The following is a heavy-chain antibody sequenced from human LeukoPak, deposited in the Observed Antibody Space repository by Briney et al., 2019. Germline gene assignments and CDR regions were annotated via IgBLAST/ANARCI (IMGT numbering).Heavy chain of an antibody. J-gene: IGHJ4*02. CDR3: AREGRSGWIDY. V-gene: IGHV4-59*01. CDR1: GGSISSYY. D-gene: IGHD6-19*01. CDR2: IYYSGST. Sequence: SETLSLTCTVSGGSISSYYWSWIRQPPGKGLEWIGYIYYSGSTNYNPSLKSRVTISVDTSKNQFSLKLSSVTAADTAVYYCAREGRSGWIDYWGQGTLVTVSS.